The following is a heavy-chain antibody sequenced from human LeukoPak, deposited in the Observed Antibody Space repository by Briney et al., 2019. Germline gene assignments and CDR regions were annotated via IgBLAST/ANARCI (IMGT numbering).Heavy chain of an antibody. D-gene: IGHD2-15*01. CDR3: ATIGYCSGGSCDSY. CDR2: MNPNSGNT. CDR1: GYTFTSYD. V-gene: IGHV1-8*01. Sequence: ASVKVSCKASGYTFTSYDINWVRQATGQGLEWMGWMNPNSGNTGYAQKFQGRVTMTRNTSISTAYMEPSSLRSEDTAVYYCATIGYCSGGSCDSYWGQGTLVTVSS. J-gene: IGHJ4*02.